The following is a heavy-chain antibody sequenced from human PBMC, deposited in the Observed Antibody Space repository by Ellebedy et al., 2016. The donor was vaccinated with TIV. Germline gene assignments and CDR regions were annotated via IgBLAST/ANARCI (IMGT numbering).Heavy chain of an antibody. CDR1: GFTFSSYS. J-gene: IGHJ6*02. CDR3: ARDDIVVVPAATYYYYGMDV. Sequence: GGSLRLSCAASGFTFSSYSMNWVRQAPGKGLEWVSYISSSSSTIYYADSVKGRFTISRDNAKNSLYLQMNSLRDEDTAVYYCARDDIVVVPAATYYYYGMDVWGQGTTVTVSS. CDR2: ISSSSSTI. V-gene: IGHV3-48*02. D-gene: IGHD2-2*01.